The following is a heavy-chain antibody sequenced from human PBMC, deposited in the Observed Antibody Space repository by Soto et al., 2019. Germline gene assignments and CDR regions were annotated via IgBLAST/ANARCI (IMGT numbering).Heavy chain of an antibody. CDR1: GFTFGDYA. J-gene: IGHJ4*02. D-gene: IGHD1-1*01. CDR3: AKDASPQLNPHFFDL. CDR2: ISWNSGSI. Sequence: EVQLVESGGGLVQPGRSLRLSCAASGFTFGDYAMHWVRQIPGKGLEWVSGISWNSGSIGYADSVKGRFTISRDNAKKSLELQMSRLKIGDTAFYFLAKDASPQLNPHFFDLWGQATLVTVSS. V-gene: IGHV3-9*01.